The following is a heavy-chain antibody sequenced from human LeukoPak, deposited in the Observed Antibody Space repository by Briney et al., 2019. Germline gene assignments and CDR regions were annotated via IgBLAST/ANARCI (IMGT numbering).Heavy chain of an antibody. CDR2: ISGSGEST. Sequence: GGSLRLSCAASGFTFSSYAMSWVRQAPGKGLEWVSGISGSGESTYYADSVKGRFTISRDNSKNTLYLQMNSLRGEDTAVYYCANKGITGSDDAFDIWGQGTMVTVSS. V-gene: IGHV3-23*01. J-gene: IGHJ3*02. CDR1: GFTFSSYA. CDR3: ANKGITGSDDAFDI. D-gene: IGHD2-8*02.